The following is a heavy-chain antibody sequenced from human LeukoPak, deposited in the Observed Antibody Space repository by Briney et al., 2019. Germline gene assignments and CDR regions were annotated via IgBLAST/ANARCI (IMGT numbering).Heavy chain of an antibody. J-gene: IGHJ5*02. V-gene: IGHV1-69*06. CDR3: ARSGGYYYYDSSGYQFDP. D-gene: IGHD3-22*01. Sequence: SVKVSCKASGGTFSSYAISWVRQAPGQGLEWMGGIIPIFGTANYAQKFQGRVTITADKSTSTAYMELSSLRSEDTAVYYCARSGGYYYYDSSGYQFDPWGQGTLVTVSS. CDR2: IIPIFGTA. CDR1: GGTFSSYA.